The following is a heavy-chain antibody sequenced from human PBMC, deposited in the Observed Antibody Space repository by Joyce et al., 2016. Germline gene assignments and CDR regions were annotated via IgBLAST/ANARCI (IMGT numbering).Heavy chain of an antibody. V-gene: IGHV3-21*01. D-gene: IGHD2-8*01. CDR3: ARSSYTNGIFDY. CDR1: GFTFSRYS. CDR2: LSSSRADT. Sequence: EVQLVESWGGVVKPGGSLRLSCAASGFTFSRYSMSWVRQARGKGRELVSSLSSSRADTKYADSVKGRLTISRDNAKNSLYLQMNSLRVEDTAVYYCARSSYTNGIFDYWGQGTLVTVSS. J-gene: IGHJ4*02.